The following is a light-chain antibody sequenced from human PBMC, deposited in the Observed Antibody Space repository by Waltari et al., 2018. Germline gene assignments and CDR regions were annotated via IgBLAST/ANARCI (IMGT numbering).Light chain of an antibody. CDR3: QNHERLPAT. V-gene: IGKV3-20*01. J-gene: IGKJ1*01. CDR2: AAS. CDR1: QSVSRY. Sequence: IVLTQSPGSLSLSPGETATLSCRASQSVSRYLAWYQHRPGQAPRLLIYAASTRATGIPDRFSGSGYGTDFTLTISRLEPEDFAVYYCQNHERLPATFGQGTKVEIK.